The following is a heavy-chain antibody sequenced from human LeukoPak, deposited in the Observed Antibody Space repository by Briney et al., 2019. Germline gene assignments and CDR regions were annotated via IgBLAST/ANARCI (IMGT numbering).Heavy chain of an antibody. J-gene: IGHJ4*02. CDR1: GGSISSYY. D-gene: IGHD4-11*01. Sequence: PSETLSLTCTVSGGSISSYYWSWIRQPPGKGLEWIGYIYYSGSTNYNPSLKSRVTISVDTSKNQFSLKLSSVTAADTAVYYCARYSNYGDYFDYWGQGTLVTVSS. CDR3: ARYSNYGDYFDY. CDR2: IYYSGST. V-gene: IGHV4-59*12.